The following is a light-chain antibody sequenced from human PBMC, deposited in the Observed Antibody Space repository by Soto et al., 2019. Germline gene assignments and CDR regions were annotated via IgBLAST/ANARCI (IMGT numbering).Light chain of an antibody. J-gene: IGLJ1*01. CDR2: GNS. Sequence: QSVLTQPPSVSGAPGQRVTISCTGSSSNIGAGYDVHWYQHLPGTAPKLLIYGNSNRPSGVPDRFSGSKSGTSASLAITGLQPEDEADYYCQSYDGSLSGYVFGTGTKLTVL. CDR1: SSNIGAGYD. CDR3: QSYDGSLSGYV. V-gene: IGLV1-40*01.